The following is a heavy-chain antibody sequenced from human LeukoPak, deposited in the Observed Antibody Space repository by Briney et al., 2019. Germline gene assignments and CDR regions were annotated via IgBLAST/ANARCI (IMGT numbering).Heavy chain of an antibody. CDR2: IIPIFGTA. V-gene: IGHV1-69*13. J-gene: IGHJ4*02. D-gene: IGHD1-20*01. CDR1: GGTFSSYA. CDR3: ARSGGRPYNWNYWDY. Sequence: GASVKVSCKASGGTFSSYAISWVRQAPGQGLEWMGGIIPIFGTANYAQKFQGRVTITADESTSTAYMELSSLRSEDTAVYYCARSGGRPYNWNYWDYWGQGTLVTVSS.